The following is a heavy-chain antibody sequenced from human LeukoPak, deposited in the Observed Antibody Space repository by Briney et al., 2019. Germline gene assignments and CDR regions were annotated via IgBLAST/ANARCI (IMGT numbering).Heavy chain of an antibody. CDR2: IIGDWTAT. Sequence: GGPLSLACAASGFTLSCLWVQWLRQPPGKGRVWGVDIIGDWTATNYPAYVKSRFTISKDNAKNTLYLQMNTLRAEDTAVYYCAKDKWWGASDHWGQGSLVTVSS. CDR1: GFTLSCLW. D-gene: IGHD2-8*01. CDR3: AKDKWWGASDH. V-gene: IGHV3-74*01. J-gene: IGHJ4*02.